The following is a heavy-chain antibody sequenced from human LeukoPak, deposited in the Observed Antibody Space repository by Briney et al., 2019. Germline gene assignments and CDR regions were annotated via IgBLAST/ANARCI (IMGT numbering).Heavy chain of an antibody. Sequence: SVKVSCKASGGTFSSYTISWVRQAPGQGLEWMGRIIPILGIANYAQKFQGRVTITADKSTSTAYIELSSLRSEDTAVYYCASDFWSGYYTDYYFDYWGQGTLVTVSS. J-gene: IGHJ4*02. CDR1: GGTFSSYT. D-gene: IGHD3-3*01. V-gene: IGHV1-69*02. CDR2: IIPILGIA. CDR3: ASDFWSGYYTDYYFDY.